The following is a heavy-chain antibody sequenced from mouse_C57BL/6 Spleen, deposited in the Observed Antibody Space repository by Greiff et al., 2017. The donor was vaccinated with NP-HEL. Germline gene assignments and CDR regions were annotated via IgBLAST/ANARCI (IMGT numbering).Heavy chain of an antibody. Sequence: EVKLVESGGGLVQPGGSLKLSCAASGFTFSDYGMAWVRQAPRQGPEWVAFISNLAYSIYYADTVTGRFTISRENAKNTLYLEMSSLRSEDTAMYYCARQRVYGSSLYAMDYWGQGTSVTVSS. V-gene: IGHV5-15*01. CDR1: GFTFSDYG. CDR2: ISNLAYSI. D-gene: IGHD1-1*01. CDR3: ARQRVYGSSLYAMDY. J-gene: IGHJ4*01.